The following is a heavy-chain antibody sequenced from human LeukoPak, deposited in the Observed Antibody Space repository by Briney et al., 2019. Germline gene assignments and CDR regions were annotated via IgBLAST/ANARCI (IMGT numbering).Heavy chain of an antibody. V-gene: IGHV4-39*01. Sequence: SETLSLTCTVSGGSISSYYWGWIRQPPGKGLEWIGSIYYSGSTYYNPSLKSRVTISVDTSKNQFSLKLSSVTAADTAVYYCASLGFRLVPSEYGGQGTLVTVPS. CDR1: GGSISSYY. J-gene: IGHJ4*02. CDR3: ASLGFRLVPSEY. CDR2: IYYSGST. D-gene: IGHD6-6*01.